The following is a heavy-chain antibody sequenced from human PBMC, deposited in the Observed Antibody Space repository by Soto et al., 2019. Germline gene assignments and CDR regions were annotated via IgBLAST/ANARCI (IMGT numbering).Heavy chain of an antibody. CDR2: ISGSGGST. J-gene: IGHJ4*02. CDR3: AKSSSGWYGLDY. CDR1: GFTFSSYA. Sequence: PVGSLRLSCAASGFTFSSYAMSWVRQAPGKGLEWVSAISGSGGSTYYADSVKGRFTISRDNSKNTLYLQLNSLRAEDTAVYYCAKSSSGWYGLDYWGQGTLVTVSS. D-gene: IGHD6-19*01. V-gene: IGHV3-23*01.